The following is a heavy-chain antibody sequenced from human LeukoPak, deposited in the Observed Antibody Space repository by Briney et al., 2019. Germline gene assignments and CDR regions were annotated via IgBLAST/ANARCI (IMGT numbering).Heavy chain of an antibody. Sequence: SGGSLRLSCAASGFTFSSYAMHWVRQAPGKGLEWVAVISYGGSNKYYADSVKGRFTISRDNSKNTLYLQMNSLRAEDTAVYYCARARVPAATFDAFDIWGQGTMVTVSS. CDR1: GFTFSSYA. J-gene: IGHJ3*02. CDR3: ARARVPAATFDAFDI. CDR2: ISYGGSNK. V-gene: IGHV3-30-3*01. D-gene: IGHD2-2*01.